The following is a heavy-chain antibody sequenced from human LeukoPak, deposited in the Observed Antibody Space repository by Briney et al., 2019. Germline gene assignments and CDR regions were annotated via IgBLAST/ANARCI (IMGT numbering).Heavy chain of an antibody. CDR2: INHSGST. D-gene: IGHD5-18*01. V-gene: IGHV4-34*01. Sequence: ETLSLTCAVYGGSFSGYYWSWIRQPPGKGLEWIGEINHSGSTNYNPSLKSRVTISVDTSKNQFSLKLSSVTAADTAVYYCARGYPSAMVHYYDYGMDVWGQGTTVTVSS. CDR1: GGSFSGYY. J-gene: IGHJ6*02. CDR3: ARGYPSAMVHYYDYGMDV.